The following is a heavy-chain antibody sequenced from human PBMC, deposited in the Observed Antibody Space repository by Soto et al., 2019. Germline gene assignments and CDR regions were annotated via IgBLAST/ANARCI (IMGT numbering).Heavy chain of an antibody. CDR3: ARDLGGSYCLDY. CDR1: GFTFSSYS. V-gene: IGHV3-21*01. J-gene: IGHJ4*02. CDR2: ISSSSSYI. Sequence: GGSLRLSCAASGFTFSSYSMNWVRQAPGKGLEWVSSISSSSSYIYYADSGKGRFTISRDNAKNSLYLQMNSLRAEDTAVYYCARDLGGSYCLDYWGQGTLVTVSS. D-gene: IGHD1-26*01.